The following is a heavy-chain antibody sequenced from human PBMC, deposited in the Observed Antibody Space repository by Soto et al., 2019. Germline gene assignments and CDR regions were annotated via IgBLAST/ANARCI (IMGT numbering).Heavy chain of an antibody. V-gene: IGHV1-58*01. Sequence: GVPLKVSCKASGFTFTSSAVQWVRQARGQRLEWIGWIVVGSGNTNYAQKFQERVTITRDMSTSTAYMELSSLRSEDTAVYYCAAGRFLEWLPPFDYWGQGTLVTVSS. J-gene: IGHJ4*02. CDR1: GFTFTSSA. D-gene: IGHD3-3*01. CDR3: AAGRFLEWLPPFDY. CDR2: IVVGSGNT.